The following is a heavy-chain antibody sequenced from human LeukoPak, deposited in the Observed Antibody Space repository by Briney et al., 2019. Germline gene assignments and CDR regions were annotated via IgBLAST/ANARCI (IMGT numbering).Heavy chain of an antibody. CDR1: GGSITSYY. CDR3: ARGSVDLLTTGAYYYMDV. CDR2: MYSSGST. D-gene: IGHD5-12*01. V-gene: IGHV4-4*07. Sequence: SETLSLTCTVSGGSITSYYWNWIRQPAGKGLEWIGRMYSSGSTDYNPSLKSRVTISVDKSKNQFSLKLSPVTAADMAMYYCARGSVDLLTTGAYYYMDVWGKGTTVTVSS. J-gene: IGHJ6*03.